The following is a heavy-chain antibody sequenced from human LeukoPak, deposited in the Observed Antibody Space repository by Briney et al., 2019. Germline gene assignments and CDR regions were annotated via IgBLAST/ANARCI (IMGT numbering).Heavy chain of an antibody. D-gene: IGHD4-17*01. CDR1: GFTFSNYA. CDR2: ITGDSSVI. Sequence: GGSLRLSCAASGFTFSNYAMAWVRLAPGKGLEGVASITGDSSVIYYADSVKGRFTISRDNSKNTLYLQMNSLRGDDTAVYFCAKILLMTTVTAPCDSWGQGALVTVSS. CDR3: AKILLMTTVTAPCDS. V-gene: IGHV3-23*01. J-gene: IGHJ4*02.